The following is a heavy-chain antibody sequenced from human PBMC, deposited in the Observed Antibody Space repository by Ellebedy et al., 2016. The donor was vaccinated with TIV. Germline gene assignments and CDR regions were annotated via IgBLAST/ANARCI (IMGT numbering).Heavy chain of an antibody. J-gene: IGHJ4*02. Sequence: PGGSLRFSCAASGFTFSSYSMNWVRQAPGKGLEWVSYISSSSSTIYYADSVKGRFTISRDNAKNSLYLQMNSLRDEDTAVYYCARAPTTGGGGSIDYWGQGTLVTVSS. V-gene: IGHV3-48*02. CDR2: ISSSSSTI. CDR3: ARAPTTGGGGSIDY. CDR1: GFTFSSYS. D-gene: IGHD1-26*01.